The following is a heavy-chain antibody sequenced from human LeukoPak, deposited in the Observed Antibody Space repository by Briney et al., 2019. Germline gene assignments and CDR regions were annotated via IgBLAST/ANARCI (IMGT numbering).Heavy chain of an antibody. Sequence: KPSETLSLTCTVSGASISSSSSYWGWIRQPPGKGLEWIGSMYYSGSTYYNPSLKSRVTISVDTSKNQFSLKLSSVTAADTAVYYCARHYYGSGSYLSAIGYWGQGTLVTVSS. D-gene: IGHD3-10*01. J-gene: IGHJ4*02. V-gene: IGHV4-39*01. CDR2: MYYSGST. CDR3: ARHYYGSGSYLSAIGY. CDR1: GASISSSSSY.